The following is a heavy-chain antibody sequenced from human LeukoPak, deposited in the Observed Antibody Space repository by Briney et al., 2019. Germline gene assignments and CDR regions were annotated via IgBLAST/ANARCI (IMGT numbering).Heavy chain of an antibody. J-gene: IGHJ5*02. D-gene: IGHD5-12*01. CDR2: IFYSGNT. V-gene: IGHV4-59*08. CDR3: ARHGATISPVPS. Sequence: SETLSLTCSVSGGSINTYYWSWIRQPPGKGLEWVGYIFYSGNTNYTNYRPSLKSRVTISVDTSKNHVSLQLYSVTAADTAVYYCARHGATISPVPSWGQGTLVTVSS. CDR1: GGSINTYY.